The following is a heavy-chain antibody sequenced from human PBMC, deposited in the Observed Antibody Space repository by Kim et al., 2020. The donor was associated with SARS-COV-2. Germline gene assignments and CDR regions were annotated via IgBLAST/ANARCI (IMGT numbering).Heavy chain of an antibody. J-gene: IGHJ4*02. CDR1: GYTFTSYA. CDR2: INAGNGNT. V-gene: IGHV1-3*01. D-gene: IGHD1-26*01. CDR3: ARIVGATDGFDY. Sequence: ASVKVSCKASGYTFTSYAMHWVRQAPGQRLEWMGWINAGNGNTKYSQKFQGRVTITRDTSASTAYMELSSLRSEDTAVYYCARIVGATDGFDYWGQGTLVTVSS.